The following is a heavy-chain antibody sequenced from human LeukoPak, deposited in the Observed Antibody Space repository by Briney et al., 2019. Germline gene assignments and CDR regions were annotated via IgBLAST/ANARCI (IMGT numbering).Heavy chain of an antibody. V-gene: IGHV4-61*01. D-gene: IGHD3-9*01. CDR2: IYYSGST. CDR1: DGSISSGTYY. Sequence: SETLSLTCTVSDGSISSGTYYWSWVRQPPGKGLEWIGYIYYSGSTNDNPSLKSRVTISVDTSKNQFSLKLSSVNAADTAVYYCARGHRFSDILPGYYGSNYFDYWGQGPLVTVSS. CDR3: ARGHRFSDILPGYYGSNYFDY. J-gene: IGHJ4*02.